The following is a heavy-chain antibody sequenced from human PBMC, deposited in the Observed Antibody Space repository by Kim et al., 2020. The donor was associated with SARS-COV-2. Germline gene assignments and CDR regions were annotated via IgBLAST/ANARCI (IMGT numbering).Heavy chain of an antibody. CDR1: GYTLTELS. D-gene: IGHD2-2*01. CDR3: ATGQTIVVVPAAIRSYYYYGMDV. CDR2: FDPEDGET. Sequence: ASVKVSCKXXGYTLTELSMHWVRQAPGKGLEWMGGFDPEDGETIYAQKFQGRVTMTEDTSTDTAYMELSSLRSEDTAVYYCATGQTIVVVPAAIRSYYYYGMDVWGQGTTVTVSS. J-gene: IGHJ6*02. V-gene: IGHV1-24*01.